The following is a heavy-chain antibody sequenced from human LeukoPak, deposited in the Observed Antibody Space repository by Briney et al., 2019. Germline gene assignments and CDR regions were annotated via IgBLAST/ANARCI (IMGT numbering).Heavy chain of an antibody. CDR3: ARADCSGGSCFRSGYYYYGMDV. J-gene: IGHJ6*02. D-gene: IGHD2-15*01. Sequence: SETLSLTCTVSGGSISSGDYYWSWIRQPPGKGLEWIGYIYYSGSTYYNPSLKSRVTISVDTSKNQFSLKLSSVTAADTAVYYCARADCSGGSCFRSGYYYYGMDVWGQGTTVTVSS. CDR2: IYYSGST. V-gene: IGHV4-30-4*01. CDR1: GGSISSGDYY.